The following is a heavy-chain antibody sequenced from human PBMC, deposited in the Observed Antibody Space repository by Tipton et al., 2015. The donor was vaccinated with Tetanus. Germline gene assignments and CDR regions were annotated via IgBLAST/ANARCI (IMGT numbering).Heavy chain of an antibody. CDR3: ARDRTGGAFDS. Sequence: TLSLTCTVSGGSIRGGTFYWGWIRQPPGKGLEWIGSIYHSGSTDFNPSLKSRLSMSVDMSKNQFSLNLKSVTPADTAVYYCARDRTGGAFDSWGQGTLVTVSS. CDR2: IYHSGST. CDR1: GGSIRGGTFY. D-gene: IGHD3-16*01. V-gene: IGHV4-39*07. J-gene: IGHJ4*02.